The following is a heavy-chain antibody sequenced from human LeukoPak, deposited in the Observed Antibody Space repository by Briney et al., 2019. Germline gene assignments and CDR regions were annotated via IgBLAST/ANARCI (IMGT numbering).Heavy chain of an antibody. D-gene: IGHD3-10*01. Sequence: SETLSLTCAVYGGSFSGYYWSWIRQPPGKGLEWIGEINDIGNTNYDPSLRSRVTISVDTSKNQFSLALTSATAADTAVYFCARLGSVGYYNYQYMDIWGNGTTVTVSS. CDR3: ARLGSVGYYNYQYMDI. CDR1: GGSFSGYY. CDR2: INDIGNT. V-gene: IGHV4-34*01. J-gene: IGHJ6*03.